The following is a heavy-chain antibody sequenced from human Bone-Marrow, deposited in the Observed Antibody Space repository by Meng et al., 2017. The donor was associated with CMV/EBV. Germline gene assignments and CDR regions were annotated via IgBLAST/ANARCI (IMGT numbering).Heavy chain of an antibody. J-gene: IGHJ6*02. Sequence: ASVKVSCKASGYTFTSYDINWVRQATGQGLEWMGWMNPNSGNTGYAQKFQGRVTMTRNTSISTAYMELSSLRSEDTAVYYCASPRYKTGTTSHYYYGMDVWGQGTTVTVSS. CDR3: ASPRYKTGTTSHYYYGMDV. CDR2: MNPNSGNT. V-gene: IGHV1-8*01. D-gene: IGHD1-7*01. CDR1: GYTFTSYD.